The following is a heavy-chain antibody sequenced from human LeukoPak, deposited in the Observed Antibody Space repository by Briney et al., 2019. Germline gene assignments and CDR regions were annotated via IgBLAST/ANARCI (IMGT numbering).Heavy chain of an antibody. Sequence: PGGSPRLSCAASGFTFSSYAMHWVRQAPGKGLEYVSALVSNGGSTYYAKSVKGRFTISRDNSKNTLYLQMGSLRAEDTGVYYCARGGEAARMDVWGKGTTVTVSS. V-gene: IGHV3-64*01. CDR1: GFTFSSYA. J-gene: IGHJ6*04. CDR3: ARGGEAARMDV. D-gene: IGHD6-6*01. CDR2: LVSNGGST.